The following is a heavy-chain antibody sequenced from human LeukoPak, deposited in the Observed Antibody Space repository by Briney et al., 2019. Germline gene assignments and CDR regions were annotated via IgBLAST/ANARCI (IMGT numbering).Heavy chain of an antibody. V-gene: IGHV1-18*01. CDR1: GYTFTSYG. CDR2: ISAYNSNT. D-gene: IGHD3-16*01. J-gene: IGHJ4*02. CDR3: ARDLKSDYDYVWGSSRSPLNY. Sequence: ASVKVSCKASGYTFTSYGISWVRQAPGQGLEWMGWISAYNSNTNYAQKLQGRVTMTTDTSTSTAYMELRSLRSDDTAVYYCARDLKSDYDYVWGSSRSPLNYWGQGTLVTVSS.